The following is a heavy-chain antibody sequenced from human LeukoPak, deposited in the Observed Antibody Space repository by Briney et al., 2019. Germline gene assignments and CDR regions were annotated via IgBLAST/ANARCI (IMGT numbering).Heavy chain of an antibody. CDR2: ISDSGGRT. D-gene: IGHD4-17*01. Sequence: GGSLRLSCAVSGITLSNYGMSWVRQAPGKGLEWVAGISDSGGRTNYADSVKGRFTISRDNSKNTLYLQMNSLRAEDTAVYYCAKGPSTVDYWGQGTLVTVSS. J-gene: IGHJ4*02. CDR1: GITLSNYG. CDR3: AKGPSTVDY. V-gene: IGHV3-23*01.